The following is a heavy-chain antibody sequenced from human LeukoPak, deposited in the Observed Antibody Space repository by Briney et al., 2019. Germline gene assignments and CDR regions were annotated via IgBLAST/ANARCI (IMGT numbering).Heavy chain of an antibody. CDR3: AIKSSSSWLVWYFDL. CDR1: GYTFTGYY. CDR2: INPNSGGT. J-gene: IGHJ2*01. D-gene: IGHD6-6*01. Sequence: ASVKVSCKASGYTFTGYYMHWVRQAPGQGLEWMGWINPNSGGTNYAQKFQGRVTMTRDTSISTAYMDLSRLRSDDTAVYYCAIKSSSSWLVWYFDLWGRGTLVTVSS. V-gene: IGHV1-2*02.